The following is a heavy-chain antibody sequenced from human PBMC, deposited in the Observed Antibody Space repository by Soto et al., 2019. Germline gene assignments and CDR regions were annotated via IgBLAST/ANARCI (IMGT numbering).Heavy chain of an antibody. D-gene: IGHD2-21*01. Sequence: QVPLVQSGAEVKKPGASVKVSCKTSGYTFSTYILYWMRQAPGQRLEWMGWINVGKGNTKYSEKFQDRVTITRDTSASTAYTELSSLRAEDTAVYYCASGHCDDLCYHGYWGQGTLVTVSS. J-gene: IGHJ4*02. CDR2: INVGKGNT. CDR1: GYTFSTYI. CDR3: ASGHCDDLCYHGY. V-gene: IGHV1-3*01.